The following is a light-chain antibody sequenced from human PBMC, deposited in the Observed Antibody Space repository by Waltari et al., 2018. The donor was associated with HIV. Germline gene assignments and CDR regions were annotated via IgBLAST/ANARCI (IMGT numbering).Light chain of an antibody. Sequence: ALGQTARITCGGNNIASKNVHWYQQKPGQAPVLVIYRDNIRPSGIPERFSGSNSGNTAILSISRAQAEDEGDYYCQVWDSSTGVFGGGTNLTVL. CDR2: RDN. J-gene: IGLJ3*02. CDR1: NIASKN. CDR3: QVWDSSTGV. V-gene: IGLV3-9*01.